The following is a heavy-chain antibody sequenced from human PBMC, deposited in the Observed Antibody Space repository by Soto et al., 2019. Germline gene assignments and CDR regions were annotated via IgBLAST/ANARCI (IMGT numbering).Heavy chain of an antibody. J-gene: IGHJ4*02. CDR1: GFTFSSYS. V-gene: IGHV3-21*01. CDR2: ISSSSSYI. CDR3: AIAGLQGGAFDY. D-gene: IGHD5-12*01. Sequence: EVQLVESGGGLVKPGGSLRLSCAASGFTFSSYSMNWVRQAPGKGLEWVSSISSSSSYIYYADSVKGRFTISRDNAKNSLYLQMNSLRAEDTAVYYCAIAGLQGGAFDYWGQGTLVTVSS.